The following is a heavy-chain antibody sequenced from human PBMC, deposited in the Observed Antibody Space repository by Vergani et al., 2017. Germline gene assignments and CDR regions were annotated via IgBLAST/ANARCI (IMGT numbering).Heavy chain of an antibody. CDR3: ARGGYSYGEVFFDY. V-gene: IGHV4-30-2*01. Sequence: QLQLQESGSGLVKPSQTLSLTCAVSGGSISSGGYSWSWIRQPPGKGLEWIGYIYHSGSTNYNPSLKSRVTISVDTSKNQFSLKLSSVTAADTAVYYCARGGYSYGEVFFDYWGQGTLVTVSS. CDR1: GGSISSGGYS. J-gene: IGHJ4*02. CDR2: IYHSGST. D-gene: IGHD5-18*01.